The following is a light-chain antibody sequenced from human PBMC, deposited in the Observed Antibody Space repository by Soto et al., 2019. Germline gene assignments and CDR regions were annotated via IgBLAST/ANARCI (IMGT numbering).Light chain of an antibody. CDR1: SSNIGSNT. V-gene: IGLV1-44*01. CDR2: SNN. J-gene: IGLJ3*02. CDR3: AAWDDSLNAGV. Sequence: QSVLTQPPSASGTPGQRVTISCSGSSSNIGSNTVNWYQQLPGTAPQLLIYSNNQRPSGVPDRFSGSKSGTSASLAISGLQSEDEADYYCAAWDDSLNAGVFGGGTQLTVL.